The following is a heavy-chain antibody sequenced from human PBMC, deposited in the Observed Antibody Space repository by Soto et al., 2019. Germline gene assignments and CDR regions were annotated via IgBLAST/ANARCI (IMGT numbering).Heavy chain of an antibody. J-gene: IGHJ4*02. V-gene: IGHV4-31*03. Sequence: SETLSLTCTVSGGSISSGGYYWSWIRQHPGKGLEWIGYIYYSGSTYYNPSLKSRVTISVDTSKNQFSLKLSSVTAADTAVYYCARVRHSGYDLLDYWGQGTLVTVSS. CDR3: ARVRHSGYDLLDY. CDR2: IYYSGST. D-gene: IGHD5-12*01. CDR1: GGSISSGGYY.